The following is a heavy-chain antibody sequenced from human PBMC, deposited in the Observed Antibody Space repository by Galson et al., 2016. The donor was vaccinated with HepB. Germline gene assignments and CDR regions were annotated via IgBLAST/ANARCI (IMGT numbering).Heavy chain of an antibody. CDR1: GISFSTFS. CDR2: ISSNGDFI. D-gene: IGHD2-2*01. V-gene: IGHV3-21*01. CDR3: ARDNSHCGRTSCIPTYRYFDL. Sequence: SLRLSCAASGISFSTFSMNWVRHAPGQGLEWLSSISSNGDFINYADSVKGRFTISRDNADNSLFLHMSSLRAEDTAIYYCARDNSHCGRTSCIPTYRYFDLWGRGTLVTVSS. J-gene: IGHJ2*01.